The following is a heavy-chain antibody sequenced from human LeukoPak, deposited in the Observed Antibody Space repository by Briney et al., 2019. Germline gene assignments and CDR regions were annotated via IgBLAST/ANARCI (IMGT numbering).Heavy chain of an antibody. V-gene: IGHV3-48*04. J-gene: IGHJ4*02. D-gene: IGHD3-22*01. CDR3: ARAHYYDSSGLDF. CDR1: GFTFSSYS. CDR2: ISSSGSTI. Sequence: GGSLRLSCAASGFTFSSYSMNWVRQAPGKGLERVSYISSSGSTIYYADSLKGRFTISRDNAKNSLYLQMNSLRAEDTAVYYCARAHYYDSSGLDFWGQGTLVTVSS.